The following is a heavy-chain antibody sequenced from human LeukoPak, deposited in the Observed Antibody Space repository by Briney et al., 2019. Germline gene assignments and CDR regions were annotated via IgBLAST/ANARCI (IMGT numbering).Heavy chain of an antibody. CDR3: AAPLGATEAFDY. V-gene: IGHV1-8*01. CDR2: MNPNSGNT. Sequence: ASVKVSCKASGYTFTSYDINWVRQATGQGLEWMGWMNPNSGNTGYAQKFQGRVTMTRNTSISTAYMELSSLRSDDTAVYYCAAPLGATEAFDYWGQGTLVTVSS. J-gene: IGHJ4*02. D-gene: IGHD1-26*01. CDR1: GYTFTSYD.